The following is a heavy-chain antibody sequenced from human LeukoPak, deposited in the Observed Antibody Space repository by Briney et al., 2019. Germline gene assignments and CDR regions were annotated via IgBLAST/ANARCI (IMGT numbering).Heavy chain of an antibody. V-gene: IGHV4-39*01. CDR2: IYYSGST. J-gene: IGHJ4*02. Sequence: PSETLSLTCTVSGGSISSSSYYWGWIRQPPGKGLEWIGSIYYSGSTYYNPSLKSRVTISVDTSKNQFSLKLSSVTAADTAVYYCAMTMYYYDSSGYPGVFDWGQGTLVTVSS. CDR1: GGSISSSSYY. D-gene: IGHD3-22*01. CDR3: AMTMYYYDSSGYPGVFD.